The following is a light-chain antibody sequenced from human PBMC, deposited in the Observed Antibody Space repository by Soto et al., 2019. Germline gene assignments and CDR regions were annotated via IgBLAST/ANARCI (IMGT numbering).Light chain of an antibody. CDR1: QSVSSY. CDR2: DAF. Sequence: EVVLTQSPATLSLSPGERATLSCRASQSVSSYFAWYQQKPGQAPRLLIYDAFNRATGIPARFSGSGSGTDFTLAISSLEPDDFAVYYCQQRSNWPVTFGQGTRLEIK. J-gene: IGKJ5*01. V-gene: IGKV3-11*01. CDR3: QQRSNWPVT.